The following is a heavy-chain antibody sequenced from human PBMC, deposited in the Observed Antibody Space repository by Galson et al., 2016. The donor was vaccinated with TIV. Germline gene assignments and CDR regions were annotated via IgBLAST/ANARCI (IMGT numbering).Heavy chain of an antibody. CDR1: GGSFSGYF. J-gene: IGHJ4*02. V-gene: IGHV4-34*01. Sequence: SETLSLTCAVYGGSFSGYFWSWIRQSPGGGLEWIGEINHSGTTRYSPPLKSRVTISLDMAKNQLSLKVTSVTAADTAVYYCARGPRLRTSLFEDITKTFDYWGQGARVTVSP. CDR2: INHSGTT. D-gene: IGHD3-3*01. CDR3: ARGPRLRTSLFEDITKTFDY.